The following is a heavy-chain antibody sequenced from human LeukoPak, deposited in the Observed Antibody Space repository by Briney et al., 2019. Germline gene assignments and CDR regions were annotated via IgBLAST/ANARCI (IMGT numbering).Heavy chain of an antibody. D-gene: IGHD2-21*01. CDR2: ISGSGGST. CDR3: AKDRRHLLVA. Sequence: GGTLRLSCAASGFTFSSYGMSWVRQAPGKGLEWVSAISGSGGSTYYADSVKGRFTISRDNSKNTLYLQMNSLRAEDTAVYYCAKDRRHLLVAWGQGTLVTVSS. J-gene: IGHJ4*02. V-gene: IGHV3-23*01. CDR1: GFTFSSYG.